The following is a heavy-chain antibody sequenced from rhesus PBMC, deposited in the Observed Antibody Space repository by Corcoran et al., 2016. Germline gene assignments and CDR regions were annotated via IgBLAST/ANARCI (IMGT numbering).Heavy chain of an antibody. V-gene: IGHV4-173*01. J-gene: IGHJ4*01. Sequence: QVQLQESGPGLVKPSETLSLTCAVSGGSISSNYWSCIRQPPGKGLDLLGRISCSGGGTDYNPSVKSRVTISSDTSKNQFSLKLRSVTASDTAVYYCARTNWNYYFDSWGQGVLVTVSS. CDR1: GGSISSNY. CDR3: ARTNWNYYFDS. CDR2: ISCSGGGT. D-gene: IGHD1-26*01.